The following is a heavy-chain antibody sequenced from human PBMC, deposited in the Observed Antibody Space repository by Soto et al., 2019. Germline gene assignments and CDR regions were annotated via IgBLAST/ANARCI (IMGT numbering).Heavy chain of an antibody. CDR2: IWYDGSNK. D-gene: IGHD3-22*01. J-gene: IGHJ6*02. CDR3: ARGDYYDSSGPNPWDYGMDV. Sequence: GGSLRLSCAASGFTFSSYGMHWVRQAPGKGLEWVAVIWYDGSNKYYADSVKGRFTISRDNSKNTLYLQMNSLRAEDTAVYYCARGDYYDSSGPNPWDYGMDVWGQGTKVTVSS. CDR1: GFTFSSYG. V-gene: IGHV3-33*01.